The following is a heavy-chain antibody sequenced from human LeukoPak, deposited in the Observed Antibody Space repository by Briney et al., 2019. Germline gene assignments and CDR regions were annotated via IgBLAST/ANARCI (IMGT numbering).Heavy chain of an antibody. CDR2: IGGSDTDT. Sequence: PGGSLRLSCAASGFTFSGYAMSWVRQAPGKGLEWVSTIGGSDTDTYYADSVKGRFTISRDTSKNTLYLQMNSLRAEDTALYYCAKLPLVATYFDYWGQGTLVTVSS. CDR3: AKLPLVATYFDY. D-gene: IGHD5-12*01. CDR1: GFTFSGYA. V-gene: IGHV3-23*01. J-gene: IGHJ4*02.